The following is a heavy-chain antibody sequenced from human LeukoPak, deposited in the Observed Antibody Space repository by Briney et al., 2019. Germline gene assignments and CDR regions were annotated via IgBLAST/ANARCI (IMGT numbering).Heavy chain of an antibody. J-gene: IGHJ4*02. D-gene: IGHD4-17*01. V-gene: IGHV1-3*01. CDR2: INAGNGNT. Sequence: ASVKLSCKASGYTFTSYAMHWVRQAPGQRLEWMGWINAGNGNTKYSQKFQGRVTITRDTSASTAYMELSSLRSEDTAVYYCAREDGDYVFDYWGQGTLVTVSS. CDR3: AREDGDYVFDY. CDR1: GYTFTSYA.